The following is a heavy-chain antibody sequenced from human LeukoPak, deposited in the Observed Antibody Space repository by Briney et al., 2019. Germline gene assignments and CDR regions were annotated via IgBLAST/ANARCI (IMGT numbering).Heavy chain of an antibody. V-gene: IGHV1-2*02. CDR1: GYTFTGYY. CDR3: ARDTYASGGDCGY. CDR2: INPNSGGT. D-gene: IGHD2-21*01. J-gene: IGHJ4*02. Sequence: ASVKVSCKASGYTFTGYYMHWVRQAPGQGLEWMGWINPNSGGTNYAQKFQGRVTMTRDTSISTAYMELSRLRSDDTAVYCCARDTYASGGDCGYWGQGTLVTVSS.